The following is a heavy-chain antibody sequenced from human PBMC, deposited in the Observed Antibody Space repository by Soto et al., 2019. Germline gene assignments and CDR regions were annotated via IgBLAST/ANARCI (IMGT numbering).Heavy chain of an antibody. D-gene: IGHD1-26*01. Sequence: EVQLLESGGGLVQPGGSLRLSCAASGFTFSSYAMSWVRQAPGKGLEWVSAISGSGGSTYYADSVKGRLTISRDNSKNTLYLQMNSLRAEDTAVYYCAAMSREYYYYGMDVWGQGTTVTVSS. V-gene: IGHV3-23*01. CDR3: AAMSREYYYYGMDV. CDR2: ISGSGGST. J-gene: IGHJ6*02. CDR1: GFTFSSYA.